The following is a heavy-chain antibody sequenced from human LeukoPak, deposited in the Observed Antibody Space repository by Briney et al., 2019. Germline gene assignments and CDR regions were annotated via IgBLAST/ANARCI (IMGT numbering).Heavy chain of an antibody. D-gene: IGHD4-23*01. CDR3: ARAPLTPVMYDY. CDR2: IYYGGSS. V-gene: IGHV4-59*08. Sequence: SETLSLTCTVSGGSISSYYWNWIRQPPGKGLEWIGYIYYGGSSSYNPSLKSRATISVDTSTSQLSLRLRSVTASDTAVYYCARAPLTPVMYDYWGQGTLVIVSS. CDR1: GGSISSYY. J-gene: IGHJ4*02.